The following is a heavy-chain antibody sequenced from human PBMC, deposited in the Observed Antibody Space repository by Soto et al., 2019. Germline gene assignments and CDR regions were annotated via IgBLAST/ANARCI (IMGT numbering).Heavy chain of an antibody. V-gene: IGHV1-2*02. CDR3: AREGGSAYGMDV. CDR2: INPSSGDS. Sequence: QVHLVQSGAEVAKPGASVKVSCKPSGYTFTGYYIHWVRQAPGQGLEWMGWINPSSGDSKYAQKFQGRVTMTRDTSISTAYLDLRNLRSDETAVYYCAREGGSAYGMDVWGQGTAVTVSS. J-gene: IGHJ6*02. CDR1: GYTFTGYY. D-gene: IGHD1-26*01.